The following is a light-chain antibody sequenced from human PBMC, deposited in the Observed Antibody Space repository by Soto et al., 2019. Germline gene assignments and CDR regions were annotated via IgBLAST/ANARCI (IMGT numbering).Light chain of an antibody. CDR3: CSYARGRIWV. CDR2: DVN. CDR1: SSDVGGYNY. Sequence: QSVLTQPASVSGSPGQSITISCTGTSSDVGGYNYVSWYQQHPGKAPKLMIYDVNKRPSGISGRFSVSKSGNTASLTISGLQAEDEAHYYCCSYARGRIWVFGGGTKVTVL. J-gene: IGLJ3*02. V-gene: IGLV2-23*02.